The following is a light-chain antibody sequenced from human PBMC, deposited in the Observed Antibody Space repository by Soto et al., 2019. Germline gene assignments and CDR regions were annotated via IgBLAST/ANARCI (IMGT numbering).Light chain of an antibody. J-gene: IGKJ4*02. CDR3: QQHISWPLT. CDR1: QSVTNS. V-gene: IGKV3-11*01. CDR2: DAS. Sequence: EIVLTQSPATLSLSPGQRATLSCRASQSVTNSLALYQQKPGQAPRHLVYDASNSATGVPTRFSGSGSGTDFTLTIINREPEDFAVYYCQQHISWPLTFGGGTKVDI.